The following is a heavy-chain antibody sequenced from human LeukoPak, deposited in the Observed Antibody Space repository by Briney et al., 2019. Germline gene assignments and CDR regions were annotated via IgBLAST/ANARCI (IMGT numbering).Heavy chain of an antibody. Sequence: GGSLRLSCAASGFTLSSYEMNWVRQAPGKGLEWVSYISSSGSTIYYADSVKGRFTISRDNAKNSLYLQMNSLRAEDTAVYYCARDYMITFGGVIVRGRYFDYWGQGTLVTVSS. V-gene: IGHV3-48*03. D-gene: IGHD3-16*02. J-gene: IGHJ4*02. CDR3: ARDYMITFGGVIVRGRYFDY. CDR2: ISSSGSTI. CDR1: GFTLSSYE.